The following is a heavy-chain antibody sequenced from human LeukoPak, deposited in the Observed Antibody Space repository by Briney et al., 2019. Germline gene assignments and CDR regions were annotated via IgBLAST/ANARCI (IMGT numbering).Heavy chain of an antibody. CDR3: ARHDTVTTYHHGVDV. CDR1: GYNFTSYW. D-gene: IGHD4-11*01. CDR2: IYPGDSDT. V-gene: IGHV5-51*01. J-gene: IGHJ6*02. Sequence: HGESLKISCKGSGYNFTSYWIGWVRQMPGKGLEWMGIIYPGDSDTRYSPSFQGQVTISADKSISTAYLQWSSLKASDTAMYYCARHDTVTTYHHGVDVWGRGTTVTVSS.